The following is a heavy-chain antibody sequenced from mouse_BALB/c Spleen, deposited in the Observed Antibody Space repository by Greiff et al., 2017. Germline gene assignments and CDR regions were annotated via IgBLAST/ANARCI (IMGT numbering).Heavy chain of an antibody. CDR1: GFTFSSYA. CDR2: ISSGGST. CDR3: ARVSYYGSSFWFAY. V-gene: IGHV5-6-5*01. J-gene: IGHJ3*01. D-gene: IGHD1-1*01. Sequence: EVQRVESGGGLVKPGGSLKLSCAASGFTFSSYAMSWVRQTPEKRLEWVASISSGGSTYYPDSVKGRFTISRDNARNILYLQMSSLRSEDTAMYYCARVSYYGSSFWFAYWGQGTLVTVSA.